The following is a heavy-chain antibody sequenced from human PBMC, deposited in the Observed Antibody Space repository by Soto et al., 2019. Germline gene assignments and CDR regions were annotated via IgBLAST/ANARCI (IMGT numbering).Heavy chain of an antibody. V-gene: IGHV4-4*02. J-gene: IGHJ4*02. CDR3: ARRVRDTTMVPAYYFDY. CDR1: GASISSNNW. CDR2: ISHTGST. D-gene: IGHD5-18*01. Sequence: QVQLQESGPGLVEPSGTLSLTCAVSGASISSNNWWNWVRQPPGKGLEWIAEISHTGSTNYNSSLKSRVTISVDESKNQFSLRLSSVTAADTAVYYCARRVRDTTMVPAYYFDYWGQGTLVTVSS.